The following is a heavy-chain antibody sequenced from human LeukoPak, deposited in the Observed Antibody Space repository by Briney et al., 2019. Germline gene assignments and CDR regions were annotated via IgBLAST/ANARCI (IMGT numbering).Heavy chain of an antibody. D-gene: IGHD2-15*01. J-gene: IGHJ3*02. CDR1: GFTFSDYA. V-gene: IGHV3-30*02. Sequence: GGSLKLSCSTFGFTFSDYAFHWVRQAPGKGLEWVAFIRLDGITAYYTDSVKGRFTISRDNSKKTLYLQMNSLRAEDTAVYYCARGPTLRWAFDIWGQGTMLTVSS. CDR3: ARGPTLRWAFDI. CDR2: IRLDGITA.